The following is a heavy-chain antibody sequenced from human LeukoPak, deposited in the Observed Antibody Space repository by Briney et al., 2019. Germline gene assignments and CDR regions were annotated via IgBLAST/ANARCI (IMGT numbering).Heavy chain of an antibody. CDR2: IHGSGNT. V-gene: IGHV4-59*12. J-gene: IGHJ4*02. CDR3: ARETMLAGFASGLGFNY. Sequence: SETLSLTCTVTGASISSWYWSWIRQPPGKGLEWIGNIHGSGNTNYNPSLKSRVSMSLDTSKNQVSLSLTSVTAADTATYFCARETMLAGFASGLGFNYWGQGILVIVSS. D-gene: IGHD6-19*01. CDR1: GASISSWY.